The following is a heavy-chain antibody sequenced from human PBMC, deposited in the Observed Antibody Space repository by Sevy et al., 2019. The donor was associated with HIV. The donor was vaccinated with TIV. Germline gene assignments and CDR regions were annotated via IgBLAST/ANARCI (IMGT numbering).Heavy chain of an antibody. J-gene: IGHJ4*02. D-gene: IGHD2-21*01. V-gene: IGHV3-7*01. Sequence: GGSLRLSCAASGFTLSSSWMSWVRQAPGKGLEWVANIKGDGSEKYNVDSVKGRFTISRDNAKNSLYLQMNSLRAEDTAVYYCATEGAGAYHYWGQGILVTVSS. CDR2: IKGDGSEK. CDR1: GFTLSSSW. CDR3: ATEGAGAYHY.